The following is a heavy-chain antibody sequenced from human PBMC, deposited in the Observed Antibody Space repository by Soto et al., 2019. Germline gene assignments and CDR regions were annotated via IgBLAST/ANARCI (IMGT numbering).Heavy chain of an antibody. D-gene: IGHD4-17*01. V-gene: IGHV1-3*01. CDR2: INAGNGNT. Sequence: ASVKVSCKASGYTFTSYAMHWVRQAPGQRLEWMGWINAGNGNTKYSQKFQGRVTITRDTSASTAYMELSSLRSEDTAVYYCARTEGGVTTPKLLFDYWGQGTLVTVSS. CDR1: GYTFTSYA. J-gene: IGHJ4*02. CDR3: ARTEGGVTTPKLLFDY.